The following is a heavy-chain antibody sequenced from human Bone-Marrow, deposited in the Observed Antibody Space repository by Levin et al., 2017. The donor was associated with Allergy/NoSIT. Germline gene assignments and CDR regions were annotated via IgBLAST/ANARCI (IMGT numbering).Heavy chain of an antibody. V-gene: IGHV4-30-4*01. CDR1: GASMSNRDHY. D-gene: IGHD1-14*01. CDR3: ARAWTGFDT. CDR2: IHYRGNS. Sequence: PSETLSLTCNVSGASMSNRDHYWSWIRQSPGKGLEWIGYIHYRGNSYYNPSLASRSVISIDTSKNQFSLKLTSVTAADTAVYYCARAWTGFDTWGQGTLVTVSS. J-gene: IGHJ5*02.